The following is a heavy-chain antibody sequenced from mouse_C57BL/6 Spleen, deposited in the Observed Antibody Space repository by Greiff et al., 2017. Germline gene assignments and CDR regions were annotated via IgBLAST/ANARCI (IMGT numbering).Heavy chain of an antibody. Sequence: EVQLVESGPGMVKPSQSLSLTCTVTGYSITSGYDWHWIRHFPGNKLEWMGYISYSGSTNYNPSLKSRISITHDASKNHFFLKLNSVTTEDTATYYCARGEIYYGLDYWGQGTTLTVSS. D-gene: IGHD2-1*01. J-gene: IGHJ2*01. CDR3: ARGEIYYGLDY. CDR2: ISYSGST. V-gene: IGHV3-1*01. CDR1: GYSITSGYD.